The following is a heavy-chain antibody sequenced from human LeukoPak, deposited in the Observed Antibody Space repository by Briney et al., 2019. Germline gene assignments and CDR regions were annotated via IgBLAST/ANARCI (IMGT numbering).Heavy chain of an antibody. CDR2: ISGSGSST. D-gene: IGHD2-2*01. CDR1: GFTFSSYD. V-gene: IGHV3-23*01. CDR3: AKDRHAPGRYCSSAICFPFDI. J-gene: IGHJ5*02. Sequence: GGSLRLSCAASGFTFSSYDMSWIRQAPGKGLEWVLVISGSGSSTYYADSVKGRFTISRDNSKSTMYLQMNSLRAEDTAVYYCAKDRHAPGRYCSSAICFPFDIWGQGTLVTVSS.